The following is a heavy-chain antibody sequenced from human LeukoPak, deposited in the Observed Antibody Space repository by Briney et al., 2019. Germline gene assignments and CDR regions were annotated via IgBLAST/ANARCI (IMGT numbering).Heavy chain of an antibody. CDR3: ARRASSGYYNNWFDP. V-gene: IGHV4-59*08. D-gene: IGHD3-22*01. CDR1: GGSISSYY. CDR2: IYYSGST. Sequence: SETLSLTCTVSGGSISSYYWSWIRQPPGKGLEWIGYIYYSGSTNYNPSLKSRVTISADTSKNQFSLKLSSVTAADTAVYYCARRASSGYYNNWFDPWGQGTLVTVSS. J-gene: IGHJ5*02.